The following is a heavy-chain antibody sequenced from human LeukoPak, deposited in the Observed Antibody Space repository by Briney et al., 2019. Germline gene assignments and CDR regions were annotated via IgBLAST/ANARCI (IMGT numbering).Heavy chain of an antibody. V-gene: IGHV3-43*01. CDR1: GFTFDDYT. CDR3: AKTQTYGSGSWYFDY. J-gene: IGHJ4*02. CDR2: ISWDGGST. Sequence: GGPLRHSCAASGFTFDDYTMHWVRQAPGKGLEWVSLISWDGGSTYYADSVKGRFTISRDNSKNSLYLQMNSLRTEDTALYYCAKTQTYGSGSWYFDYWGQGTLVTVSS. D-gene: IGHD3-10*01.